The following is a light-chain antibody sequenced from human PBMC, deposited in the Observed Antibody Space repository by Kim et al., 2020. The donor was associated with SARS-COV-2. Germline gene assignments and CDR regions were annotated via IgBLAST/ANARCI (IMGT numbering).Light chain of an antibody. V-gene: IGKV3-11*01. CDR2: DAS. J-gene: IGKJ4*01. CDR1: QSVSTY. CDR3: QQRSNWPLT. Sequence: EIVLTQSPSTLSLSQGERVTLSCRASQSVSTYLAWYQQKPGQAPSLLVYDASNRATGIPARFSGSGSGTDFTLTISSLEPEDLAVYYCQQRSNWPLTFGGGTKVDIK.